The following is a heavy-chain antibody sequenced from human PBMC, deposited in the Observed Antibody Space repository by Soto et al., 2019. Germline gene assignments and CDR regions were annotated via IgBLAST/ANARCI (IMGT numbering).Heavy chain of an antibody. CDR1: GYTFTSYG. Sequence: QVQLVQSGADVKKPGASVKVSCKTSGYTFTSYGTSWVRQVPGQGLEWMGWISAYSGNINYEKKFQERVTMTTDTSTSTDDMELRSLRSDDTAVYYCARDCSGATCSFNDWGQGTLVTVSS. D-gene: IGHD2-15*01. V-gene: IGHV1-18*01. J-gene: IGHJ4*02. CDR2: ISAYSGNI. CDR3: ARDCSGATCSFND.